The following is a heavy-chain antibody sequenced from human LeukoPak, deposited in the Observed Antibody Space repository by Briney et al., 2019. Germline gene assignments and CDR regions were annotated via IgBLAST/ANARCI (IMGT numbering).Heavy chain of an antibody. V-gene: IGHV3-53*01. D-gene: IGHD3-22*01. CDR1: GFSVRTTY. Sequence: GSLRLSCAVSGFSVRTTYMSWVRQAPGKGLEWVSVIYTGGGTDHADSVKGRFTISRDNSKNTLSLQMNSLRAEDTAIYYCTRSGYRHPYHFESWGQGTLVIVSS. CDR2: IYTGGGT. J-gene: IGHJ4*02. CDR3: TRSGYRHPYHFES.